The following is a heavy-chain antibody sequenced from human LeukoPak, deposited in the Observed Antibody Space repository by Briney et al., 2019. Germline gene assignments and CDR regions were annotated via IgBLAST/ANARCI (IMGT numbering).Heavy chain of an antibody. J-gene: IGHJ5*02. Sequence: SETLSLTCAVYGGSFSGYYWSWLRQPPGKGLEWIGEINHSGSTNYNPSLKSRVTISVDTSKNQFSLKLSSVTAADTAVYYCARRGSAYGSGSYYNRKYNWFDPWGQGTLVTVSS. CDR1: GGSFSGYY. CDR2: INHSGST. D-gene: IGHD3-10*01. CDR3: ARRGSAYGSGSYYNRKYNWFDP. V-gene: IGHV4-34*01.